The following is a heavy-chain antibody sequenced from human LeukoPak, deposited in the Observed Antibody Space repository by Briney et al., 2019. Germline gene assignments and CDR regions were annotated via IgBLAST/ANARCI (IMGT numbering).Heavy chain of an antibody. CDR3: ARGPYDSNGYQIDY. CDR2: INPNSGGT. V-gene: IGHV1-2*02. J-gene: IGHJ4*02. CDR1: GCTFTGYF. Sequence: ASVKVSCEASGCTFTGYFMHWVRQAPGQGLEWMGWINPNSGGTNYAQKFQGRVTMTRDTSISTAYMELNSLRAEDTAVYYCARGPYDSNGYQIDYWGQGTLVTVSS. D-gene: IGHD3-22*01.